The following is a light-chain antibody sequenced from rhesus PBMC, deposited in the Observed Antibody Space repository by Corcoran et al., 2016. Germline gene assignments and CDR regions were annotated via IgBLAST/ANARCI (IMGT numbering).Light chain of an antibody. CDR2: EVT. V-gene: IGLV2-13*02. Sequence: QAALTQSPSVSGSPGPSVTISCTGTSSDIGGYNRVSWFQQHPGKGPKLMIYEVTKRPSGVSDRFSGSKSGNTASLTISGLQAEDEADYYCSSYAINSAYIFGAGTRLTV. J-gene: IGLJ1*01. CDR1: SSDIGGYNR. CDR3: SSYAINSAYI.